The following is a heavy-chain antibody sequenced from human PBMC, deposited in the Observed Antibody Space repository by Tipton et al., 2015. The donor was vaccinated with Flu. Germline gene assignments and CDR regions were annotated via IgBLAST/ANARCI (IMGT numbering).Heavy chain of an antibody. Sequence: SLRLSCAASGFTVSSNYMSWVRQAPGKGLEWVSVIYSGGSTYYADSVKGRFTISRDNSKNTLYLQMNSLRAEDTAVYYCASAPLYYDFWSGYYSPATTLPYFDYWGQGTLVTVSS. CDR2: IYSGGST. V-gene: IGHV3-53*01. J-gene: IGHJ4*02. CDR1: GFTVSSNY. D-gene: IGHD3-3*01. CDR3: ASAPLYYDFWSGYYSPATTLPYFDY.